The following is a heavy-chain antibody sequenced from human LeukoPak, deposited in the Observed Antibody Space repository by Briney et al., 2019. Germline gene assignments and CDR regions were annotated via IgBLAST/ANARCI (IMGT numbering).Heavy chain of an antibody. Sequence: ASVKVSCKASGYTFTSYYMHWVRQAPGQGLEWMGIINPSGGSTSYAQKFQGRVTMTRDTSISTAYMELSKLRSDDTAVYYCARDDSAPSSYYYYMDVWGKGTTVTVSS. J-gene: IGHJ6*03. CDR3: ARDDSAPSSYYYYMDV. CDR1: GYTFTSYY. V-gene: IGHV1-46*01. D-gene: IGHD2-21*01. CDR2: INPSGGST.